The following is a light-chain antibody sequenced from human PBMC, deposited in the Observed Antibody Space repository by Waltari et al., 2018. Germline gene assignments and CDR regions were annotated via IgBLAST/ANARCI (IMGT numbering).Light chain of an antibody. CDR3: QQYGSSPLT. Sequence: EIVLTQSLGTPSLSPGERATLSCRASQSVSSHCLAWYQQKFGQAPRLLVFGASSRATGVPDRFSGSGAGTDFTLTINRLEPEDVAVYYCQQYGSSPLTFGGGTKVEIK. V-gene: IGKV3-20*01. CDR2: GAS. J-gene: IGKJ4*01. CDR1: QSVSSHC.